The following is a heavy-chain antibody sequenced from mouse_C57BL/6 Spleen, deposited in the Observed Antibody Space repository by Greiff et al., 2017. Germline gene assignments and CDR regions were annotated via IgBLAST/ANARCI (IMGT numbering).Heavy chain of an antibody. D-gene: IGHD2-4*01. CDR2: IHPNSGST. CDR3: ARSYDYAPFAY. V-gene: IGHV1-64*01. J-gene: IGHJ3*01. Sequence: QVQLQQPGAELVKPGASVKLSCKASGYTFTSSWLHWVKQRPGQGLEWIGMIHPNSGSTNYNEKFKSKATLTVDKSSSTAYMQLSSLTSEDSAVYYCARSYDYAPFAYWGQGTLVTVSA. CDR1: GYTFTSSW.